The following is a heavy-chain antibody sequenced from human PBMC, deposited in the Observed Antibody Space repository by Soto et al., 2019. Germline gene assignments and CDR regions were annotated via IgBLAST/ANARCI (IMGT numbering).Heavy chain of an antibody. V-gene: IGHV4-59*01. CDR1: GDPMNTYY. CDR2: IYYSGGP. J-gene: IGHJ6*02. CDR3: ARSGRNASGNYYSYYYAMDV. D-gene: IGHD3-10*01. Sequence: QVLLQESGPGLVRPSETLSLTCTVSGDPMNTYYWTWIRQPPGKGLEWIGSIYYSGGPDYNPSLESRVTISVDSSKNQFSVTLTSVTAADTAVYYCARSGRNASGNYYSYYYAMDVWGQGTTVTVSS.